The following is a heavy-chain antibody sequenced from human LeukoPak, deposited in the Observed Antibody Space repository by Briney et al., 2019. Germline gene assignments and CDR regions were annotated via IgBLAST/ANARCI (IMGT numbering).Heavy chain of an antibody. V-gene: IGHV4-59*02. CDR1: GGSVSAFY. CDR2: VSYTGSTNHTGST. J-gene: IGHJ4*02. D-gene: IGHD5-12*01. Sequence: KPSETLSLTCTVSGGSVSAFYWSWIRQPPGKGLQWIGYVSYTGSTNHTGSTNYVPSLTSRVNKSVDTSNNQFFLKLSSLTAADTAVYFCARNRVATIYGKFDYWGQGTLVTVSS. CDR3: ARNRVATIYGKFDY.